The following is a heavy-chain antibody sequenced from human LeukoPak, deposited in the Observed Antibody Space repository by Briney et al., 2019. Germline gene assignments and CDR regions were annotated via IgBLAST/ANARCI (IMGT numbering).Heavy chain of an antibody. Sequence: GGSLRLSCAASGFAFGNYAMGWVRQAPGKGLEWVSSIDSSGSYTPYADSVKGRFTISRDNSKNTLYLQMNSLRAEDTAVYYCAKSEGGTSRRPFDYWGQGTLVTVSS. CDR1: GFAFGNYA. J-gene: IGHJ4*02. D-gene: IGHD2-2*01. CDR3: AKSEGGTSRRPFDY. CDR2: IDSSGSYT. V-gene: IGHV3-23*01.